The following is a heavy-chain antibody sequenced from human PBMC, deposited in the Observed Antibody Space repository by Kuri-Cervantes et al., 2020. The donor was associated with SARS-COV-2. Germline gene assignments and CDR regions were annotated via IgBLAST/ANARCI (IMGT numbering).Heavy chain of an antibody. D-gene: IGHD6-19*01. CDR3: ARGDIAVDGALDY. V-gene: IGHV1-69*04. CDR1: GGTFSSYA. CDR2: IIPILGTA. J-gene: IGHJ4*02. Sequence: SVKVSCKASGGTFSSYAISWVRQAPGQGLEWMGRIIPILGTANYAQKFQGRVTITADKSTSTAYMELSSLRCEDTALYYCARGDIAVDGALDYWGQGTLVTVSS.